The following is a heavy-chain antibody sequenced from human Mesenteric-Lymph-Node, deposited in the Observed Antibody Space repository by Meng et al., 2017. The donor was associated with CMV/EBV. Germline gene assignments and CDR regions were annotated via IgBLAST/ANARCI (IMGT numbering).Heavy chain of an antibody. V-gene: IGHV4-34*01. Sequence: QVRQQQWGEGLLKPSETLSLTCAVYGGSFSGYYWSWIRQPPGKGLEWIGEINHSGSTNYNPSLKSRVTISVDTSKNQFSLKLSSVTAADTAVYYCARHQRWLKSEGGFNYWGQGTLVTVSS. CDR3: ARHQRWLKSEGGFNY. CDR1: GGSFSGYY. J-gene: IGHJ4*02. CDR2: INHSGST. D-gene: IGHD4-23*01.